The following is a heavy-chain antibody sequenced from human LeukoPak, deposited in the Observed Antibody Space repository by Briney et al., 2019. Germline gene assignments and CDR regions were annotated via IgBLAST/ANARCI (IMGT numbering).Heavy chain of an antibody. J-gene: IGHJ4*02. D-gene: IGHD6-13*01. CDR2: INPNSGGT. CDR1: GYTLTELS. Sequence: ASVKVSCKVSGYTLTELSMHWVRQAPGQGLEWMGWINPNSGGTNYAQKFQGRVTMTRDTSISTAYMELSRLRSDDTAVYYCARDFRKGIAAAVVYWGQGTLVTVSS. V-gene: IGHV1-2*02. CDR3: ARDFRKGIAAAVVY.